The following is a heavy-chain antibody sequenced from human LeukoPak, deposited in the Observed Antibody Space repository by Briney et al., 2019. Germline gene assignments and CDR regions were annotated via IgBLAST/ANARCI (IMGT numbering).Heavy chain of an antibody. CDR1: GFTFGSYA. CDR3: ARYGGNPRPLEY. CDR2: IRHDGSSK. V-gene: IGHV3-33*01. Sequence: GGSLRLSCAASGFTFGSYAIHWVRQAPGKGLEWVAIIRHDGSSKYYAESVKGRFTISRDTSKNTLYLQMNSLRDEDTAVYYCARYGGNPRPLEYWGQGTLVTVSS. D-gene: IGHD4-23*01. J-gene: IGHJ4*02.